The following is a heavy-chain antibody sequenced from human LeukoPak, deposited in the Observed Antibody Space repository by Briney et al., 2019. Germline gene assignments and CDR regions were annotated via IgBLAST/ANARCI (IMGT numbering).Heavy chain of an antibody. Sequence: SETLSLTCTVSGGSISSYYWSWIRQPAGKGLEWIGRIYTSGSTNYNPSLKSRVTMSVDTSKNQFSLKLCSVTAADTAVYYCARALVDTAMVTFGYYYYMDVWGKGTTVTVSS. J-gene: IGHJ6*03. CDR1: GGSISSYY. CDR3: ARALVDTAMVTFGYYYYMDV. V-gene: IGHV4-4*07. CDR2: IYTSGST. D-gene: IGHD5-18*01.